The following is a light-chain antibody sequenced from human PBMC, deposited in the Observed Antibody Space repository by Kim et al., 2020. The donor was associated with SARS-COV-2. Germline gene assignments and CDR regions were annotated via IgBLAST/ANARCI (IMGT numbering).Light chain of an antibody. Sequence: QSALTQPPSASGSPGQSVTISCTGTSSDVGGYIYVSWYQLHPGKAPKLLIYEVTKRPSGVPDRFSGSKSGNTASLTVSGLQAEDEADYFCSSYAGSNTVLFGGGTKLTVL. CDR3: SSYAGSNTVL. CDR2: EVT. V-gene: IGLV2-8*01. J-gene: IGLJ2*01. CDR1: SSDVGGYIY.